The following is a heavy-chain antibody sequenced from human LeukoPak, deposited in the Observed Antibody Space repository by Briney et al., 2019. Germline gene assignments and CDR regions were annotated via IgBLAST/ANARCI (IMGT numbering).Heavy chain of an antibody. CDR3: ARDRIVVVSAAMAQFDY. CDR1: GFTFSSYS. CDR2: ISSSSSYI. V-gene: IGHV3-21*01. Sequence: GGSLRLSCAASGFTFSSYSMNWVRQAPGKGLEWVSSISSSSSYIYYADSVKGRFTISRDNAKNSLYLQMNSLRAEDTAVYYCARDRIVVVSAAMAQFDYWGQGTLVTVSS. D-gene: IGHD2-2*01. J-gene: IGHJ4*02.